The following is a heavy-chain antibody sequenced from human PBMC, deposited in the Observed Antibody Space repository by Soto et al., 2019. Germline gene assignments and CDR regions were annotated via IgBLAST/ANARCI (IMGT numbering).Heavy chain of an antibody. D-gene: IGHD6-13*01. CDR1: GFTFSSYP. CDR2: ISNDGRDK. Sequence: GGPLRLSCAASGFTFSSYPMHWVRRAPGTGLEWVAVISNDGRDKHHADSVKGRFTISRDNSKNTLYLQMNSLRPEDTAVYYCARYLNIAAAGYYFHYWCPAPLVTVS. J-gene: IGHJ4*02. CDR3: ARYLNIAAAGYYFHY. V-gene: IGHV3-30*04.